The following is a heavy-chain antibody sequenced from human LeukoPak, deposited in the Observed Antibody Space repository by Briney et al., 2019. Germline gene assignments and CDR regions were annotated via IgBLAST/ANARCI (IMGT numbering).Heavy chain of an antibody. V-gene: IGHV4-31*03. Sequence: SQTLSLTCTVSGGSISSGGYYWSWIRQHPGKGLEWIGYIYYSGSTYYNPSLKSRVTISVDTSKSQFSLKLSSVTAADTAVYYCAREDVLDRRNIDYWGQGTLVTVSS. D-gene: IGHD1-14*01. CDR2: IYYSGST. CDR1: GGSISSGGYY. CDR3: AREDVLDRRNIDY. J-gene: IGHJ4*02.